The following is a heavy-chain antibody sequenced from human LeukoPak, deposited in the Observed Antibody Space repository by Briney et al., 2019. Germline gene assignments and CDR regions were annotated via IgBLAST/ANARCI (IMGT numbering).Heavy chain of an antibody. CDR1: GFTFGRYW. V-gene: IGHV3-7*01. CDR3: AKLLNEGTTHDH. Sequence: GGSLRLSCEASGFTFGRYWLSWVRQAPGKGLEWVASINQDESRKHYVDSVKGRFTISRDNARYSLFLQMNSLRVEDTAVYFCAKLLNEGTTHDHWGQGALVTVSS. J-gene: IGHJ4*02. CDR2: INQDESRK. D-gene: IGHD1-1*01.